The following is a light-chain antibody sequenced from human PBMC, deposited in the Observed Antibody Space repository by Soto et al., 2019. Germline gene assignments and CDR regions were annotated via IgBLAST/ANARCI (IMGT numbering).Light chain of an antibody. CDR3: QQWGNSPRVT. CDR1: DSVSISY. Sequence: IVLTQSPGTLSLSPGERATHSCRASDSVSISYLAWYQQRSGQPPRLLIYGTSTRATGIPGRFSGSGSGTDFTLTISRLEPEDSAVYFCQQWGNSPRVTFGGGTKVEI. J-gene: IGKJ4*01. CDR2: GTS. V-gene: IGKV3-20*01.